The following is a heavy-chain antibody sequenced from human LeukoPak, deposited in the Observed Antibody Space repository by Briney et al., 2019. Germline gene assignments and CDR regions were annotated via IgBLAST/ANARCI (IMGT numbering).Heavy chain of an antibody. CDR2: IYPSGIT. CDR3: ARGQSGYYDY. J-gene: IGHJ4*02. Sequence: PSETLSLTCTVSGGSISGYYWSWIRQPAGKGLEWIGRIYPSGITNYNPSLRSRVNMSLDTSKNRFSLKVSSVTAADTAVYYCARGQSGYYDYWGQGTLVTVSS. V-gene: IGHV4-4*07. D-gene: IGHD3-3*01. CDR1: GGSISGYY.